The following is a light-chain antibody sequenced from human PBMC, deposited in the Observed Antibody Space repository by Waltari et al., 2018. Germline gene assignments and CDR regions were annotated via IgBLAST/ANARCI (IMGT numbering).Light chain of an antibody. Sequence: IVLTQSPATLSLSPGERATLSCRTSQRVYDQLAWYQQKPGQAPRLLVDDASNRATGIPARFRGSGSGTGFTLTISSLEPEDVAVYYCHHRITFGPGTKVDI. CDR1: QRVYDQ. CDR2: DAS. V-gene: IGKV3-11*01. CDR3: HHRIT. J-gene: IGKJ3*01.